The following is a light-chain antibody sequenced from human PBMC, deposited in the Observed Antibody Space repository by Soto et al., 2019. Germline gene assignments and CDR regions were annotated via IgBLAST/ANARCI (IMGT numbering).Light chain of an antibody. CDR2: EGS. V-gene: IGLV1-40*01. CDR1: SSNIGAGYD. J-gene: IGLJ1*01. CDR3: CSYAGSSYYV. Sequence: QSVLTQPPSVSGAPGQRVTISCTGTSSNIGAGYDVHWYQHRPGKAPKFILYEGSKRPSGVSNRFSGSKSGNTASLAISGLQAEDEAYYYCCSYAGSSYYVFGSGTKVTVL.